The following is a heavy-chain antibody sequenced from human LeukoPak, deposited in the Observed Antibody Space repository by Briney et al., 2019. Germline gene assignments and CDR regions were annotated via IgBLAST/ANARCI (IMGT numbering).Heavy chain of an antibody. Sequence: GGSLRLSCAASGFTFDDYAMHWVRQAPGKGLEWVSLISWDGGSTYYADSVKGRFTISRDNSKNSLYLQMNSLRAEDTALYYCARGAGANYFDYWGQGTLVTVSS. V-gene: IGHV3-43D*03. CDR3: ARGAGANYFDY. D-gene: IGHD3-10*01. CDR2: ISWDGGST. J-gene: IGHJ4*02. CDR1: GFTFDDYA.